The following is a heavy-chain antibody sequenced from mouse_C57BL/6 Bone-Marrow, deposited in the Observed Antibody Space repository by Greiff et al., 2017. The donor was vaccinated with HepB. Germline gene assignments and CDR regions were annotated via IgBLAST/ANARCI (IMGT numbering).Heavy chain of an antibody. CDR1: GFSLTSYG. CDR3: AKGYSGSSRDAMDY. CDR2: IWRGGST. V-gene: IGHV2-5*01. D-gene: IGHD1-1*01. Sequence: QVQLQQSGPGLVQPSQSLSITCTVSGFSLTSYGVHWVRQSPGKGLEWLGVIWRGGSTDYNAAFMSRLSITKDNSKSQGFFKMNNLQADDTAIYYWAKGYSGSSRDAMDYWGQGTSVTVSA. J-gene: IGHJ4*01.